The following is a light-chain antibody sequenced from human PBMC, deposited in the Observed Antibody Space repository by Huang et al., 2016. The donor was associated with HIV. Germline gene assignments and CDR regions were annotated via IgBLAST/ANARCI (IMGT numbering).Light chain of an antibody. CDR3: QEYET. CDR2: GAA. Sequence: EIVLAQSPGTLSLSPGERATLSCRASQSVSSSNGAWYQQKPGQAPRLLSYGAASRATGIPDRFSGSGSGNDFTLTISRLEPEDFAVYYCQEYETFGPGTKVDIK. V-gene: IGKV3-20*01. J-gene: IGKJ3*01. CDR1: QSVSSSN.